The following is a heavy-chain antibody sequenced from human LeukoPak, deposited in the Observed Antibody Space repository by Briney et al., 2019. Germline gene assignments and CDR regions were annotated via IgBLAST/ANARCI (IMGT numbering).Heavy chain of an antibody. Sequence: GGSLRLSCAASGFTFRSYWMHWVRQAPGKGLVWVSHIHSDRSSTSYADSVQGRFTISRDNAKNTLYLQMNSLRAEDTAVYYCARHNYGYDYWGQGTPVTVSS. J-gene: IGHJ4*02. V-gene: IGHV3-74*01. CDR1: GFTFRSYW. CDR2: IHSDRSST. D-gene: IGHD3-10*01. CDR3: ARHNYGYDY.